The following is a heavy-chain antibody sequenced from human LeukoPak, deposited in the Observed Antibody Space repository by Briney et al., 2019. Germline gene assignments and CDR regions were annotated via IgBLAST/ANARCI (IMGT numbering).Heavy chain of an antibody. CDR3: AREGVGATNFDY. D-gene: IGHD1-26*01. CDR1: GGSISSSNW. V-gene: IGHV4-4*02. CDR2: IYHSGST. J-gene: IGHJ4*02. Sequence: PSETLSLTCAVSGGSISSSNWWSCVRPPPGKGLEWIGEIYHSGSTNYNPSLKSRVTISVDKSKNQFSLKLSSVTAADTAVYYCAREGVGATNFDYWGQGTLVTVSS.